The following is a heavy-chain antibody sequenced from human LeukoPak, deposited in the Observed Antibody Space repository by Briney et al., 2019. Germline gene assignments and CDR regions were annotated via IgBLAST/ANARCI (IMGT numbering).Heavy chain of an antibody. CDR2: IAWNSGSV. CDR3: AKGTTYYYGSTDY. V-gene: IGHV3-9*01. J-gene: IGHJ4*02. D-gene: IGHD3-10*01. Sequence: GGSLRLSCAASGFTFDDYAMHWVRQAPGQGLEWVSGIAWNSGSVAYADSVKGRFTISRDNAKNSLYLQMNSLRADDTALYYCAKGTTYYYGSTDYWGQGTLVTVSS. CDR1: GFTFDDYA.